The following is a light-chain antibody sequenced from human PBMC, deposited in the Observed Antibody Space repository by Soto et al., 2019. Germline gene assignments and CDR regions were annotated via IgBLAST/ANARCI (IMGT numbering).Light chain of an antibody. CDR3: QQFSSYPLT. CDR1: QSVNRY. V-gene: IGKV3-11*01. Sequence: EIVLTQSPATLSLSPGERATLSCWASQSVNRYLAWYQQKPGQAPRLLIYDASSRATGIPDRFSGGGSGTAFTLTISRLEPEDFAVYYCQQFSSYPLTFGGGTKVDIK. J-gene: IGKJ4*01. CDR2: DAS.